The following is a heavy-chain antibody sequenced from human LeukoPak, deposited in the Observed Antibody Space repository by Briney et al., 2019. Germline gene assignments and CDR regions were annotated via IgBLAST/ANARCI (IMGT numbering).Heavy chain of an antibody. CDR2: IYYSGST. Sequence: SETLSLTCTVSGGSISSSSYYWDWIRQPPGKGLEWIGSIYYSGSTYYNPSLKSRVTISVDTSKNQFSLKLSSVTAADTAVYYCASLSWSSSLVDYWGQGTLVTVSS. V-gene: IGHV4-39*01. CDR1: GGSISSSSYY. CDR3: ASLSWSSSLVDY. D-gene: IGHD1-26*01. J-gene: IGHJ4*02.